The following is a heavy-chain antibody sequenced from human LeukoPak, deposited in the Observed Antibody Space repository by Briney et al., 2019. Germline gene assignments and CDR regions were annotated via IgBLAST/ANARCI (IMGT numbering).Heavy chain of an antibody. D-gene: IGHD2-2*01. Sequence: SETLSLTCTVSGGSISSGGYYWSWIRQHPGKGLEWIGYIYYSGSTYYNPSLKSRVTISVDTSKNQFSLKLSSVTAADTAVYYCARGGVVPAVTDAFDIWGQGTMVTVSS. J-gene: IGHJ3*02. V-gene: IGHV4-31*03. CDR3: ARGGVVPAVTDAFDI. CDR1: GGSISSGGYY. CDR2: IYYSGST.